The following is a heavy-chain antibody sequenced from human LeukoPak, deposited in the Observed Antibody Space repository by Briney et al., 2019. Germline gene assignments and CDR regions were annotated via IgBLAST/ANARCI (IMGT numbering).Heavy chain of an antibody. D-gene: IGHD2-15*01. J-gene: IGHJ4*02. CDR2: ISYDGSNK. CDR3: AKDHFYRSGGSCRIIDY. Sequence: GGSLRLSCAATGFTFSSYAMHWVRQAPGKGLEWVAVISYDGSNKYYADSVKGRFTISRDKSKNTLHLQMNSLRTEDTAVYYCAKDHFYRSGGSCRIIDYWGQGTLVTVSS. CDR1: GFTFSSYA. V-gene: IGHV3-30-3*01.